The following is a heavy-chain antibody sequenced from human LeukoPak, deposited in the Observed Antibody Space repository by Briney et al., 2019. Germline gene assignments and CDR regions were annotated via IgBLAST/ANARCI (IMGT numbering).Heavy chain of an antibody. V-gene: IGHV4-61*02. CDR3: ARRSANLHYYYYMDV. D-gene: IGHD4/OR15-4a*01. Sequence: PSETLSLTCTVSGGSISSGSYYWSWIRQPPGKGLEWIGRIYTSGSTNYNPSLKSRVTISVDTSKNQFSLKLSSVTAADTAVYYCARRSANLHYYYYMDVWGKGTTVTVSS. J-gene: IGHJ6*03. CDR1: GGSISSGSYY. CDR2: IYTSGST.